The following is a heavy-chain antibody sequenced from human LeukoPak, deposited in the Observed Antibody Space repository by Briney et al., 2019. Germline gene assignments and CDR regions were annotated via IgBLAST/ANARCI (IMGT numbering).Heavy chain of an antibody. J-gene: IGHJ4*02. CDR3: ARAPGIVVVTAKGAYFDY. CDR2: IYYSGST. CDR1: GGSISSGGYY. V-gene: IGHV4-31*03. Sequence: PSETLSLTCTVSGGSISSGGYYWSWIRQHPGKGLEWIGYIYYSGSTYYNPSLKSRVTISVDTSKNQFSLKLSSVTAADTAVYYCARAPGIVVVTAKGAYFDYWGQGTLVTVSS. D-gene: IGHD2-21*02.